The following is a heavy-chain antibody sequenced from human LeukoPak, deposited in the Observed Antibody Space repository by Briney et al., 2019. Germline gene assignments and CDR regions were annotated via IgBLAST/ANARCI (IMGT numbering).Heavy chain of an antibody. CDR2: IYTSGST. J-gene: IGHJ5*02. CDR3: ARDDYDFGSGRRENWFDP. V-gene: IGHV4-4*07. Sequence: SETLSLTCTVAGGSISSYYWSWIRQPAGKGLEWIGRIYTSGSTNYNPSLKSRVTMSVDTSKNQFSLKLSSVTAADTAVYYCARDDYDFGSGRRENWFDPWGQGTLVTVSS. D-gene: IGHD3-3*01. CDR1: GGSISSYY.